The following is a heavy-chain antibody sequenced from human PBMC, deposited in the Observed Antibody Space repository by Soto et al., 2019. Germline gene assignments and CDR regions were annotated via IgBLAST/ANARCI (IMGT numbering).Heavy chain of an antibody. J-gene: IGHJ6*03. V-gene: IGHV1-18*01. D-gene: IGHD3-10*01. CDR1: GYTFTSHG. CDR2: ISAENGDT. CDR3: ARMVRGSNIDYYYYMDV. Sequence: QVQLVQSGAEVKKPGASVKVCCKASGYTFTSHGISWVRQAPGQGLEWMAWISAENGDTNYEQKLQGRVTVTTDSSTSTAYMEMRSLRSEDTAVYYCARMVRGSNIDYYYYMDVWGKGTTVTVSS.